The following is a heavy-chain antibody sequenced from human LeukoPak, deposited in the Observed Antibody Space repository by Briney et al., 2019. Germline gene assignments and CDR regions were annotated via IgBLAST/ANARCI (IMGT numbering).Heavy chain of an antibody. CDR1: GGSISSYY. Sequence: TTSETLSLTCTVSGGSISSYYWSWIRQPPGKGLEWIGYIYYSGSTNYNSSLKSRVTISVDTSKNQFSLKLSSVTAADTAVYYCARDWWGAAASTYYYYGMDVWGQGTTVTVSS. J-gene: IGHJ6*02. CDR2: IYYSGST. V-gene: IGHV4-59*01. D-gene: IGHD6-13*01. CDR3: ARDWWGAAASTYYYYGMDV.